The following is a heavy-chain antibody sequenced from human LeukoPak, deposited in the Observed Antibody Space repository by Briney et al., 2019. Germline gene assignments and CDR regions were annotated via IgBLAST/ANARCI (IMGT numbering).Heavy chain of an antibody. CDR3: ARGRYYYDSSGYYPNWFDP. CDR2: IYYSGST. CDR1: GGSISSGDYY. D-gene: IGHD3-22*01. J-gene: IGHJ5*02. V-gene: IGHV4-30-4*01. Sequence: SETLSLTCTVSGGSISSGDYYWSWIRQPPGKGLEWIGYIYYSGSTYYNPSLKSRVTISVDTSKNQFSLKLSSVTAADTAVYYCARGRYYYDSSGYYPNWFDPWGQGTLVIVSS.